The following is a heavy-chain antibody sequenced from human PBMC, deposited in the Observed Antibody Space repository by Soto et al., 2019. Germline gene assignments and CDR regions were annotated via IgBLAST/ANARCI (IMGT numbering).Heavy chain of an antibody. CDR2: ISSSSSYI. J-gene: IGHJ3*02. D-gene: IGHD3-3*02. CDR3: ARDLKAFLEWCLGAFGI. Sequence: EKGLEWVSSISSSSSYIYYADSVKGRFTISRDNAKNSLYLQMNSLRAEDTAVYYCARDLKAFLEWCLGAFGIWGQGTIVTGSS. V-gene: IGHV3-21*01.